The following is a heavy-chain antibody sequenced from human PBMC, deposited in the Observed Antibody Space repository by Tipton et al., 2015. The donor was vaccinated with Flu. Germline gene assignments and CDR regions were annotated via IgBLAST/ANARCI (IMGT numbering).Heavy chain of an antibody. CDR2: IYYSGST. V-gene: IGHV4-39*07. Sequence: TLSLTCTVSGGSISSSSYYWGWIRQPPGKGLEWIGSIYYSGSTYYNPSLKSRVTISVDTSKNQFSLKLSSVTAADTAVDYCARDLRGYSGYTGGDAFDLWGQGIMVTVSS. D-gene: IGHD5-12*01. CDR3: ARDLRGYSGYTGGDAFDL. CDR1: GGSISSSSYY. J-gene: IGHJ3*01.